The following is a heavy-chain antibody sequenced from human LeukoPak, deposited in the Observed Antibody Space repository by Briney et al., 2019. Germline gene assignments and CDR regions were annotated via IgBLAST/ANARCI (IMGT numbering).Heavy chain of an antibody. CDR1: GYTFTSYH. V-gene: IGHV1-8*01. CDR2: MNPNSGNT. Sequence: GASLTVSRKASGYTFTSYHINWVRQATAQALERMGWMNPNSGNTGYAQKFQGRVTMTRNTSISTAYMELSSLRSEDTAVYYCARPRVGSSWTFDYWGQGTLVTVSS. D-gene: IGHD6-13*01. CDR3: ARPRVGSSWTFDY. J-gene: IGHJ4*02.